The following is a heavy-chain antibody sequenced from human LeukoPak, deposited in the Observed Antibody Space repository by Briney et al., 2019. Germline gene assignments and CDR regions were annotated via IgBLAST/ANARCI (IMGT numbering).Heavy chain of an antibody. CDR2: ISYDASII. CDR1: GFTFSSYA. CDR3: ARAFTGYCYGGTCYSDN. V-gene: IGHV3-30*04. J-gene: IGHJ4*02. D-gene: IGHD2-15*01. Sequence: GGSLRLSCAASGFTFSSYAMSWVRQAPGKGLEWMALISYDASIIYYADSVRGRFTISRDNSKDTLYLQMNSLRAEDTAVYYCARAFTGYCYGGTCYSDNWGQGTLVTVSS.